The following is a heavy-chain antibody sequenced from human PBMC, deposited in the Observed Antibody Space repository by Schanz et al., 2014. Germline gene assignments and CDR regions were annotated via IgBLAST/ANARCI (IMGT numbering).Heavy chain of an antibody. V-gene: IGHV1-18*04. D-gene: IGHD4-17*01. Sequence: QVQLVQSGAEVKKPGASVKVSCKASGYTFTSYDITWVRQAPGQGLEWMGWISAYNGNTNYAQKLQGRVTMTTDISTSTASVQMRSLTSDATAVSYCARVVRSDYLSELDFWGQGTQVIVSS. CDR1: GYTFTSYD. CDR3: ARVVRSDYLSELDF. CDR2: ISAYNGNT. J-gene: IGHJ4*02.